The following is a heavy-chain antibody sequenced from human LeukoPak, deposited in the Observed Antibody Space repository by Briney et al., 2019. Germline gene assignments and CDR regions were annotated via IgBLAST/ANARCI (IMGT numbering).Heavy chain of an antibody. CDR2: ISGSGENT. J-gene: IGHJ4*02. V-gene: IGHV3-23*01. CDR3: AKAVSGSYSYQGGDY. D-gene: IGHD3-16*02. CDR1: GFTFSSYA. Sequence: GGSLRLSCAASGFTFSSYAMSWVRQAPGKGLEWVSAISGSGENTNYADSVKGRFTMSRDNSRNMLYLQMNSLRDEDTAKYYCAKAVSGSYSYQGGDYWGQGTLVTVSS.